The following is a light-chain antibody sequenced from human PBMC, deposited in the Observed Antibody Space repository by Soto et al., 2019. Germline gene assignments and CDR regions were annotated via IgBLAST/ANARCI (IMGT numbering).Light chain of an antibody. Sequence: LLTQSPCTLSLSPGERATLSCRASQTVRNNYLAWYQQKPGQAPSLLTYDASSRATGIPDRFSGGGSGTDFTLTISRLEPEDFPVYYCQQFSSYPLTFAGGTKVDI. CDR1: QTVRNNY. J-gene: IGKJ4*01. CDR3: QQFSSYPLT. CDR2: DAS. V-gene: IGKV3-20*01.